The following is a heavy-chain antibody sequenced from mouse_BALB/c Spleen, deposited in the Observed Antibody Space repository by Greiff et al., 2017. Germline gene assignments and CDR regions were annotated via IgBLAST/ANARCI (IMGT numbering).Heavy chain of an antibody. V-gene: IGHV1-15*01. D-gene: IGHD1-2*01. Sequence: QVQLQQSGAELVRPGASVTLSCKASGYTFTDYEMHWVKQTPVHGLEWIGAIDPETGGTAYNQKFKGKATLTADKSSSTAYMELLSLTSEDSAVYYCTRTTACWFAYWGQGTLVTVSA. CDR2: IDPETGGT. CDR3: TRTTACWFAY. J-gene: IGHJ3*01. CDR1: GYTFTDYE.